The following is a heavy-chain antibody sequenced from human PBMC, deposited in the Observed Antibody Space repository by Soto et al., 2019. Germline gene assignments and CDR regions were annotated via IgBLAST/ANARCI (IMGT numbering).Heavy chain of an antibody. V-gene: IGHV4-59*01. CDR3: AREQLVHNYYYGMDV. J-gene: IGHJ6*02. CDR1: GGSISSYH. D-gene: IGHD6-6*01. CDR2: IYYSGST. Sequence: SETLSLTCTVSGGSISSYHWSWIWQPPGKGLEWIGYIYYSGSTNYNPSLKSRVTISVDTPKNQFSLKLSSVTAADTAVYYCAREQLVHNYYYGMDVWGQGTTVTVSS.